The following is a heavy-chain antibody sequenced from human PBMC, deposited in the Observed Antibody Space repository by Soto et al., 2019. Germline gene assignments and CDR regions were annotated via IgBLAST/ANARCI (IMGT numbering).Heavy chain of an antibody. CDR3: ASGGFGATVTS. V-gene: IGHV1-46*01. CDR2: INPSGGTT. D-gene: IGHD3-16*01. Sequence: QVPLVQSGAEVKKPGASVKVSCKASGYTFTSYYMHWVRQAPGQGLEWMGIINPSGGTTTYAQTFQGRVTMTRDTSTSTFYMQLSRLISEDTALYYCASGGFGATVTSWGQGTLVTVSS. J-gene: IGHJ4*02. CDR1: GYTFTSYY.